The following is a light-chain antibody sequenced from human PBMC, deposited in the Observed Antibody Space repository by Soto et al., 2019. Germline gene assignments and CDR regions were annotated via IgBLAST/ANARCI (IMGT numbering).Light chain of an antibody. CDR2: DTS. CDR3: QQRNIWPPVT. J-gene: IGKJ5*01. Sequence: EIVMTQSPATLSVSPGAGATLSCRASQGIGDTLAWYQQKPGQTPRLLIYDTSIRATGVPARFSGSRSGADFTLTISSLEPEDFAVYYCQQRNIWPPVTFGQGTRLEIK. CDR1: QGIGDT. V-gene: IGKV3D-11*03.